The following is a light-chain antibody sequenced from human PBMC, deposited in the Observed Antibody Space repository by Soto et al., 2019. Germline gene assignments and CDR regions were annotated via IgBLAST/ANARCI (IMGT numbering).Light chain of an antibody. CDR2: DVT. J-gene: IGLJ2*01. Sequence: QSALTQPASVSGSPGQSITISCTGSSGDVGGYNYVSWYQQHPGKAPKLMICDVTNRPSGVSNRFSGSKSGNTASLTISGLQTEDEADYYCSSFASSIPLVFGGGTKLTVL. V-gene: IGLV2-14*03. CDR3: SSFASSIPLV. CDR1: SGDVGGYNY.